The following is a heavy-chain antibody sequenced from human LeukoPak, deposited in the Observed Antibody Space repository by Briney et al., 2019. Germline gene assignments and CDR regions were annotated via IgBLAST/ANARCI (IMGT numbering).Heavy chain of an antibody. J-gene: IGHJ4*02. CDR3: ARVSGYYDSSGYYRRFDY. CDR2: IIPIFGTA. D-gene: IGHD3-22*01. Sequence: SVKVSCKASGGTFSSYAISWVRQAPGQGLEWMGRIIPIFGTANYAQKFQGRVTITTDESTSTAYMELSSLRSEDTAVYYCARVSGYYDSSGYYRRFDYWGQGTLVTVSS. V-gene: IGHV1-69*05. CDR1: GGTFSSYA.